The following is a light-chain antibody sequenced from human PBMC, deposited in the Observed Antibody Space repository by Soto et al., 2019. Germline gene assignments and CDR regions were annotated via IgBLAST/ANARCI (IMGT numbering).Light chain of an antibody. CDR3: HQRSNWPLFT. J-gene: IGKJ3*01. Sequence: EIVLTQSPATLSLSPGERATLSCRASQSVSSYLAWYQQKPGQAPRLLIYDASNRATGIPARFSGSGSGTDFTLTISSLEHEDFAVYYCHQRSNWPLFTFGPGTKVDIK. CDR1: QSVSSY. V-gene: IGKV3-11*01. CDR2: DAS.